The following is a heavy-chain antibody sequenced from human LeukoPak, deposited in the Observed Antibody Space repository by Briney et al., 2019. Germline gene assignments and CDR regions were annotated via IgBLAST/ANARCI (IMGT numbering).Heavy chain of an antibody. CDR2: INTDGSST. CDR1: GFTFSSYW. V-gene: IGHV3-74*01. CDR3: APPGIAAAGPVD. D-gene: IGHD6-13*01. Sequence: HPGGSLRLSCAASGFTFSSYWMHWVRQAPGKGLVWVSRINTDGSSTSYADSVKGRFTISRDNAKNTLYLQMNSLRAEDTAVYYCAPPGIAAAGPVDWGQGTLVTVSS. J-gene: IGHJ4*02.